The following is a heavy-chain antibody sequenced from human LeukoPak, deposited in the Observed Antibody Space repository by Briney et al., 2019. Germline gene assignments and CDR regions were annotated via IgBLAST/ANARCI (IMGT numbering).Heavy chain of an antibody. CDR1: GGSVSSYY. J-gene: IGHJ5*02. CDR2: IYYSGST. CDR3: ARGGGHNWFDP. V-gene: IGHV4-59*02. Sequence: SETLSLTCTVSGGSVSSYYWSWIRQPPGKGLEWIGYIYYSGSTNYNPSLKSRVTISVDTSKNQFSLKLSSVTAADTAVYYCARGGGHNWFDPWGQGTLVTVSS.